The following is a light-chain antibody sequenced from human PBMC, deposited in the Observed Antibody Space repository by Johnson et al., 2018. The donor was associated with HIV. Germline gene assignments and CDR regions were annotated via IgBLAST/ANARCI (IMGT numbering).Light chain of an antibody. Sequence: QSVLTQPPSVSAAPGQKVTISCSGSSSNIGNNYVSWYQQFPGTAPKLLIYENNKRPSGIPERISGSKSGTSATLGITGLPTGDEADYYCGTWNSRLSVGHVFGTGTKVTVL. CDR2: ENN. V-gene: IGLV1-51*02. J-gene: IGLJ1*01. CDR3: GTWNSRLSVGHV. CDR1: SSNIGNNY.